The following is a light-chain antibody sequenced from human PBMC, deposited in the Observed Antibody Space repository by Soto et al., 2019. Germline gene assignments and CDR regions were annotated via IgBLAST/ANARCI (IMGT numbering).Light chain of an antibody. V-gene: IGKV3-11*01. CDR2: DAS. CDR1: QCVSSY. J-gene: IGKJ5*01. Sequence: VSTDGPPRLTMGAEERATPSCRASQCVSSYLAWYQQKPGQAPRLLIYDASNRATGIPARFSGSGSGTDLPLPFCGLGSGDFAVYFSEKRSKRPRAFGQGTRLEIK. CDR3: EKRSKRPRA.